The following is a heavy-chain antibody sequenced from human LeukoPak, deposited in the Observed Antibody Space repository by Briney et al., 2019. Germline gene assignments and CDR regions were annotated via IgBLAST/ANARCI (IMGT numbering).Heavy chain of an antibody. J-gene: IGHJ4*02. V-gene: IGHV1-46*01. Sequence: GASVKVSCKASGYTFTSYYMHWVRQAPGQGLEWMGIINPSGGSTSYAQKFQGRVTVTRDTSTSTVYMELSSLRSEDTAVYYCARDHRSYYNPGPYFDYWGQGTLVTVSS. CDR1: GYTFTSYY. CDR3: ARDHRSYYNPGPYFDY. CDR2: INPSGGST. D-gene: IGHD1-26*01.